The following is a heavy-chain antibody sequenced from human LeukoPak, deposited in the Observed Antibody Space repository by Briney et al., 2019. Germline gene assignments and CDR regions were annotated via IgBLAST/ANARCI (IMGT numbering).Heavy chain of an antibody. Sequence: GGSLRLSCAASGFTFSSYDMHWVRQATGKGLEWVSAIGTAGDTYYPGSVKGRFTISRENAKNSLYLQMNSLRAGDTAVYYCARGLIAAAVRGYYGMDVWGQGTTVTVSS. D-gene: IGHD6-13*01. CDR1: GFTFSSYD. CDR3: ARGLIAAAVRGYYGMDV. CDR2: IGTAGDT. V-gene: IGHV3-13*01. J-gene: IGHJ6*02.